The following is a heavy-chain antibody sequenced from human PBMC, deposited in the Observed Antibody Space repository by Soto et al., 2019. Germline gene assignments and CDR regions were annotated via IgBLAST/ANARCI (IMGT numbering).Heavy chain of an antibody. CDR2: INQDGSEK. Sequence: GGALRLSCAASGFNFRTYWMIWGRQAPGKGLEWVANINQDGSEKNYVDSAKGRFTISRDNAKNSLYLQMSSLRVEDTAVFYCARVGIADRLDAFDMWGQGTMVTVSS. J-gene: IGHJ3*02. D-gene: IGHD6-6*01. CDR3: ARVGIADRLDAFDM. CDR1: GFNFRTYW. V-gene: IGHV3-7*01.